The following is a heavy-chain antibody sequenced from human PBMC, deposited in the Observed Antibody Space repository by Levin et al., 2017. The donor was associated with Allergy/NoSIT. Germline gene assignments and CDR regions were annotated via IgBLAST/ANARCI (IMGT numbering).Heavy chain of an antibody. J-gene: IGHJ5*02. V-gene: IGHV3-23*01. D-gene: IGHD1-7*01. Sequence: SGESLKISCAASGFTFTTYAMSWVRQAPGKGLEWVSAIIGSGDGRYYADSVRGRFTISRDNSKNTLYIQMNSLTPEDAAVYYCAKHGLGGRVGTNWFDPWGQGTLVTVSS. CDR2: IIGSGDGR. CDR1: GFTFTTYA. CDR3: AKHGLGGRVGTNWFDP.